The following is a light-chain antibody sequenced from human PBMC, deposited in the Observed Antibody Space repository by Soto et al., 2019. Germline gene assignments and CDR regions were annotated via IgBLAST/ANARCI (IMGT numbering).Light chain of an antibody. J-gene: IGKJ5*01. CDR1: QSVSSN. CDR3: QXYGSSPMT. Sequence: ELVMTQSPATLSLYPGERATLSCRASQSVSSNLAWYQQKPGQAPRILIYRKSNRATGIPARLSGSGSGTDLNLTISRLEPEDFAVYYCQXYGSSPMTCGQGTRLEIK. V-gene: IGKV3-20*01. CDR2: RKS.